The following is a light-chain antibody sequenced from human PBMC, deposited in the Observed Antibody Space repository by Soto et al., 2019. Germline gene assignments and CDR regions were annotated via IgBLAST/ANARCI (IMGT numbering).Light chain of an antibody. Sequence: QPVLTQPASVSGSPGQSITISCTGTSSDVGSYNYVSWYQQHPGKAPKLMIYEVSYWPSGVSNRFSGSKSGNTASLTISGLQAEDEADYYCSSYTSISTVVFGGGTKLTVL. CDR3: SSYTSISTVV. J-gene: IGLJ2*01. V-gene: IGLV2-14*01. CDR1: SSDVGSYNY. CDR2: EVS.